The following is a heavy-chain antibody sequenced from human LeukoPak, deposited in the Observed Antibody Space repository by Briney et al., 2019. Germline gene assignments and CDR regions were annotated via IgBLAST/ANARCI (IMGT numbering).Heavy chain of an antibody. J-gene: IGHJ4*02. Sequence: PGGSLRLSCAASGFTFSSYWMSWVRQAPGKGLEWVSYISSSSRTIYYADSAKGRFTISRDNAKNSLYLQMNSLRAEDTAVYYCARDFHVRNYDIGGYSYWGQGTLVTVSS. CDR1: GFTFSSYW. CDR3: ARDFHVRNYDIGGYSY. V-gene: IGHV3-48*01. CDR2: ISSSSRTI. D-gene: IGHD3-22*01.